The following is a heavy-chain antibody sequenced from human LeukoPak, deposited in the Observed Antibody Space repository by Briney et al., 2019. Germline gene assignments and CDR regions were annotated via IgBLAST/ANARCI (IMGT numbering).Heavy chain of an antibody. D-gene: IGHD3-22*01. CDR3: ARDLSYYDSSGYKHAFDI. CDR2: IYHSGST. V-gene: IGHV4-38-2*02. J-gene: IGHJ3*02. Sequence: SETLSLTCTVSGYSISSGYYWGWIRQPPGKGLEWIGSIYHSGSTYYNPSLKSRVTISVDTSKNQFSLKLSSVTAADTAVYYCARDLSYYDSSGYKHAFDIWGQGTMVTVSS. CDR1: GYSISSGYY.